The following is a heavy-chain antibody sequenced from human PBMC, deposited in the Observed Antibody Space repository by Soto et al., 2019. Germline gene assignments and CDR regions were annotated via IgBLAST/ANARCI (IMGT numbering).Heavy chain of an antibody. CDR1: GFTFNMYA. CDR2: IGGSGANT. D-gene: IGHD1-1*01. V-gene: IGHV3-23*01. Sequence: VGSLRLSCAASGFTFNMYAISWVRQAPGKGLEWVAGIGGSGANTYYADFVKGRFTISGDNPKNTLYLQMDSLRAEDTATYYCARTITGYFWAGAYWGQGTLVTVSS. J-gene: IGHJ4*02. CDR3: ARTITGYFWAGAY.